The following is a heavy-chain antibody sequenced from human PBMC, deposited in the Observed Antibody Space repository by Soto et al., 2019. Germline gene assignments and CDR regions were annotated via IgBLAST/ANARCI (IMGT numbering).Heavy chain of an antibody. CDR2: IIPIFGTA. V-gene: IGHV1-69*13. D-gene: IGHD1-1*01. Sequence: SLKVSCKASGGTFSSYAISWVRHAPGQGLEWMGGIIPIFGTANYAQKFQGRVTITADESTSTAYMELSSLRSEDTAVYYCARDGAVHYYYGMDVSGQGTTVTVSS. CDR1: GGTFSSYA. J-gene: IGHJ6*02. CDR3: ARDGAVHYYYGMDV.